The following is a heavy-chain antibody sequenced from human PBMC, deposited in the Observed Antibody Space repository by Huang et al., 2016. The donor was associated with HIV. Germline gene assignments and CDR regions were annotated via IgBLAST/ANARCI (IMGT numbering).Heavy chain of an antibody. J-gene: IGHJ4*02. V-gene: IGHV1-8*02. CDR3: ARSAYGDLDY. CDR1: GYTFTNYD. D-gene: IGHD4-17*01. CDR2: MNPNTGNT. Sequence: QVHLVQSGAVVKKPGASVKVSCKASGYTFTNYDINWVRQAPGRGLEWMGWMNPNTGNTGFAQSFQGRVTMTRKTSITTAYMELTSLTSEDTAVYYCARSAYGDLDYWGLGTLVIVSS.